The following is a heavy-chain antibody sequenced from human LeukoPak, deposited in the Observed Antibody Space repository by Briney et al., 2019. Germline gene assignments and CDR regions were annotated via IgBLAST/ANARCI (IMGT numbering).Heavy chain of an antibody. CDR1: GFTFSSYS. CDR2: ISSSDSSI. CDR3: AREPRSSGYYYFNY. V-gene: IGHV3-48*01. J-gene: IGHJ4*02. D-gene: IGHD3-22*01. Sequence: PGGSLRLSCAASGFTFSSYSMNWVRQAPGKGLEWVSYISSSDSSIYYADSVKGRFTISRDNAMNSLYLQMNSLRAEDTAVYYCAREPRSSGYYYFNYWGQGTLVTVSS.